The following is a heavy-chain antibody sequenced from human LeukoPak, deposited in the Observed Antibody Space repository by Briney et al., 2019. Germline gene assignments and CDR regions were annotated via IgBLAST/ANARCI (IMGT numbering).Heavy chain of an antibody. D-gene: IGHD3-22*01. CDR3: ARDAYYYDSSGYSFDY. CDR1: GGSISSYY. J-gene: IGHJ4*02. Sequence: SETLSLTCTVSGGSISSYYWSWLRQPPGKGLEWIGYIYYSGSTNYNPSLKSRVTISVDTSKNQFSLKLSSVTAADTAVYYCARDAYYYDSSGYSFDYWGQGTLVTASS. CDR2: IYYSGST. V-gene: IGHV4-59*01.